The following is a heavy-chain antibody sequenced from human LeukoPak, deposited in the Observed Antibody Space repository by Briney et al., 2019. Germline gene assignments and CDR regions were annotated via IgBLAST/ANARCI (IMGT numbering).Heavy chain of an antibody. Sequence: GGSLRLSCAASGFTFSSYWVHWVRQAPGKGLVRVSRINSDGSSTTYADSVKGRFTISRDNAKNTLYLQMNSLRVDDTAVYYCAKATAVTNTGALDYWGQGTLVTVSS. V-gene: IGHV3-74*01. CDR1: GFTFSSYW. J-gene: IGHJ4*02. CDR2: INSDGSST. CDR3: AKATAVTNTGALDY. D-gene: IGHD4-17*01.